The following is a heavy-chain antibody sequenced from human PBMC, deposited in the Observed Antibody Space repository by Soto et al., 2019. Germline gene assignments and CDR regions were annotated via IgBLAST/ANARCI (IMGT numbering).Heavy chain of an antibody. D-gene: IGHD6-6*01. CDR1: GVTFSSYA. Sequence: QVQLVESGGGVVQPGRSLRLSCAASGVTFSSYAMHWVRQAPGKGLEWVAVISYDGSNKYYADSVKGRFTISRDNSKNTLYLQMNSLRAEDTAVYYCARDGTIAARPVGDWGQGTLVTVSS. CDR3: ARDGTIAARPVGD. CDR2: ISYDGSNK. J-gene: IGHJ4*02. V-gene: IGHV3-30-3*01.